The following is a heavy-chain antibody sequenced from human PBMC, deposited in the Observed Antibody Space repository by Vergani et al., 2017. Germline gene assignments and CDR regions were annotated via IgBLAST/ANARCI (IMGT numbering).Heavy chain of an antibody. CDR1: GGSISSGGYS. CDR3: ARLGPMVRGVMYVGAFDI. Sequence: QLQLQESGSGLVKPSQTLSLTCAVSGGSISSGGYSWSWIRQPPGKGLEWIGYIYHSGSTYYNPSLKSRVTISVDRSKNQFSLKLSSVTAADTAVYYCARLGPMVRGVMYVGAFDIWGQGTMVTVSS. V-gene: IGHV4-30-2*01. J-gene: IGHJ3*02. D-gene: IGHD3-10*01. CDR2: IYHSGST.